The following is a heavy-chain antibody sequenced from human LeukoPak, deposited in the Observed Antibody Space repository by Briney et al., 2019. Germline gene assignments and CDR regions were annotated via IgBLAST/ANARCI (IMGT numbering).Heavy chain of an antibody. D-gene: IGHD1-14*01. CDR1: GFAFSNYA. CDR3: AKPARTDYADY. V-gene: IGHV3-23*01. Sequence: PGGSLRLSCAASGFAFSNYAMNWVRQAPGKGLEWVSSINGIGGSTYYADSVKDRFTISRDNSKNTLYLQMNSLRAEDTAVYYCAKPARTDYADYWGQGTLVTVSS. J-gene: IGHJ4*02. CDR2: INGIGGST.